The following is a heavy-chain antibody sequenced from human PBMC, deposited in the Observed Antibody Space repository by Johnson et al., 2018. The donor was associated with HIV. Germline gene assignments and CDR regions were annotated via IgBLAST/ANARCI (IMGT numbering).Heavy chain of an antibody. Sequence: EVRLVESGGRLIQPGESLRLSCAASGFAVSSRSMSWVRQAPGQGLEWVSFIYSGGSTYYADSVKGRFTISRDNAKNSLYLQMNSLKAEDTAVYYCARENWGQRMNAFDIWGQGTMVTVSS. CDR1: GFAVSSRS. CDR2: IYSGGST. CDR3: ARENWGQRMNAFDI. V-gene: IGHV3-53*01. J-gene: IGHJ3*02. D-gene: IGHD7-27*01.